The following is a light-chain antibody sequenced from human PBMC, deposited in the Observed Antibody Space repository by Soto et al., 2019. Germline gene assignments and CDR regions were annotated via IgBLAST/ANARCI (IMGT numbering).Light chain of an antibody. CDR3: TSPTPGSLYV. V-gene: IGLV2-14*01. Sequence: QSALTQPACVSVSPGQSITISCTGTSSDVGNYNYVSWCQQYPGRVPKLLIYMVSNRPSGVSNRFSGSKPGNTASLTISGLQAEDEADYFCTSPTPGSLYVFGTGTKVTVL. J-gene: IGLJ1*01. CDR2: MVS. CDR1: SSDVGNYNY.